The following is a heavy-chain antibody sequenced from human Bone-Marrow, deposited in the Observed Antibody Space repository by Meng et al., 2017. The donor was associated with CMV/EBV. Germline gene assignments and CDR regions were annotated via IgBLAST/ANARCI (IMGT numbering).Heavy chain of an antibody. J-gene: IGHJ6*01. D-gene: IGHD3-3*01. CDR2: IIPMVGIP. CDR3: ARGLPAWFGVVSLYYYGMDV. V-gene: IGHV1-69*02. Sequence: SVKVSCKASGDTFSTFTISWVRQAPGQGFEWMGRIIPMVGIPNNAQKFQDRVTITRNTSISTAYMELSSLRSEDTAVYYCARGLPAWFGVVSLYYYGMDVWGQGTTVAASS. CDR1: GDTFSTFT.